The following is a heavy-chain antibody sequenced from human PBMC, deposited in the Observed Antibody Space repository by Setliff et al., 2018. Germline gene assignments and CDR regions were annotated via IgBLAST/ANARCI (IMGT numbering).Heavy chain of an antibody. Sequence: PGGSLRLSCAASGFTFSSYEMNWVRQAPGKGLEWVSYISSSGSTIYYADSVKGRFTISRDNAKNSLYLQMNSLRAEDTAVYYCARARLGVPQLFDYWGQGTLVTVSS. CDR3: ARARLGVPQLFDY. V-gene: IGHV3-48*03. CDR2: ISSSGSTI. J-gene: IGHJ4*02. D-gene: IGHD3-10*01. CDR1: GFTFSSYE.